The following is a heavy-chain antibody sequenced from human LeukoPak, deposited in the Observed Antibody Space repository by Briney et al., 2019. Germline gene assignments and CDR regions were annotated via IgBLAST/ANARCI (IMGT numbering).Heavy chain of an antibody. CDR3: ARDPHSSNSDY. CDR2: ISYDGSNK. CDR1: GFTFSSYG. D-gene: IGHD6-13*01. Sequence: PGGSLRLSCAASGFTFSSYGMHWVRQAPGKGLEWVAVISYDGSNKYYADSVKGRFTISRDNSKNTLYLQMNSLRAEDTAVYYCARDPHSSNSDYWGRGTLVTVSS. J-gene: IGHJ4*02. V-gene: IGHV3-30*03.